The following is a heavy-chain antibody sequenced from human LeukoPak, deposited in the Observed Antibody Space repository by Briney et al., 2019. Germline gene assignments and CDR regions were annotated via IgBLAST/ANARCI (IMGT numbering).Heavy chain of an antibody. J-gene: IGHJ4*02. Sequence: GGSLRLSCAGSGGGFNHHTMNWIRRAPGKGLEWISYIRSTGDYIFYADSVKGRFTISRDNARTSVYLQRSSLRVENAAIYHCPSEYDSRARFDSWGQGTLVTVSS. D-gene: IGHD6-13*01. V-gene: IGHV3-21*05. CDR3: PSEYDSRARFDS. CDR1: GGGFNHHT. CDR2: IRSTGDYI.